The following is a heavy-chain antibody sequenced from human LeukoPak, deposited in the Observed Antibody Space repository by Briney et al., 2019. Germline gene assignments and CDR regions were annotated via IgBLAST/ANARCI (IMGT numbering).Heavy chain of an antibody. V-gene: IGHV4-34*01. D-gene: IGHD3-16*01. CDR3: ARGGTDGVSYNYAMDV. CDR2: INHSGGT. CDR1: GGSLSGHY. J-gene: IGHJ6*02. Sequence: SETLSLTCAVYGGSLSGHYWGWIRQPPGKGLEWIGDINHSGGTNYNPSLKSRVTISVDTSKKQFSLRLTSVTAADTAVYYCARGGTDGVSYNYAMDVWGPGTTVTVSS.